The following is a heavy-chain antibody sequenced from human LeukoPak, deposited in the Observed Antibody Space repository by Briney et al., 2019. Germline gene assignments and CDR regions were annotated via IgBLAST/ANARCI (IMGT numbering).Heavy chain of an antibody. CDR1: GFTFSSYG. D-gene: IGHD1-26*01. J-gene: IGHJ6*02. V-gene: IGHV3-30*03. Sequence: GGSLRLSCAASGFTFSSYGMHWVRQAPGKGLEWVAVISYDGSTKYYADSVKGRFTISRDNSKNTLYLQMNSLRAEDTAVYYCARVLVVGGATIFPYYYYGMDVWGQGTTVTVSS. CDR2: ISYDGSTK. CDR3: ARVLVVGGATIFPYYYYGMDV.